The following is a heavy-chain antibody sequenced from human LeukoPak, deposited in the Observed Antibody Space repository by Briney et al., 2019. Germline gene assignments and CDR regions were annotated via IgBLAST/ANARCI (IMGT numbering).Heavy chain of an antibody. CDR2: IYSGGST. CDR1: GFTVSSNY. V-gene: IGHV3-53*01. J-gene: IGHJ5*02. Sequence: PGGSLRLSCAASGFTVSSNYMSWVRQAPGKGLEWVSVIYSGGSTYYADSVKDRFTISRDNSKNTLYLQMNSLRAEDTAVYYCARDRGLNRFDPWGQGTLVTVSS. D-gene: IGHD3-10*01. CDR3: ARDRGLNRFDP.